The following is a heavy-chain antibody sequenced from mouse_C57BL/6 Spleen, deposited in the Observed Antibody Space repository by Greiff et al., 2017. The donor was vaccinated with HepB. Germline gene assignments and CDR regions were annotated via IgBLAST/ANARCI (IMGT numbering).Heavy chain of an antibody. CDR2: IDPENGDT. Sequence: VQLKESGAELVRPGASVKLSCTASGFNIKDDYMHWVKQRPEQGLEWIGWIDPENGDTDYASKFQGKATITADTSSNTAYLQLSSLTSEDTAVYYCTSYYYGSSYYFDYWGQGTTLTVSS. CDR1: GFNIKDDY. J-gene: IGHJ2*01. D-gene: IGHD1-1*01. CDR3: TSYYYGSSYYFDY. V-gene: IGHV14-4*01.